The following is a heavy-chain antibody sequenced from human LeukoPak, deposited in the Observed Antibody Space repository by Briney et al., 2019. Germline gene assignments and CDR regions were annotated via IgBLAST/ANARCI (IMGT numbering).Heavy chain of an antibody. V-gene: IGHV4-39*01. Sequence: SETLSLTCIVSGGSISSSTYYWGWTRQPPGKGLEWIGSIYYTGSTYYNPSLKSRVTISVDTSENQFSLRLSSVTAADTAVYYCARHAVAYDYGDYWGQGTLVTVSS. J-gene: IGHJ4*02. CDR2: IYYTGST. D-gene: IGHD4-17*01. CDR3: ARHAVAYDYGDY. CDR1: GGSISSSTYY.